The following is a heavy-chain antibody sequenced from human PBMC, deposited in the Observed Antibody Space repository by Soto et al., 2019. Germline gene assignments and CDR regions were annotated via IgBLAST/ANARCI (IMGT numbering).Heavy chain of an antibody. D-gene: IGHD6-6*01. J-gene: IGHJ6*02. Sequence: ASVKVSCKASGYTFSGYYIHWVRQAPGPGLEWMGWINPNSGGTNYAQKFQGRVTMTRDTSIRTAYMELSSLTSDDTAVYYCARIAARGSFYYNYGMDVWGQGTTVTVSS. CDR1: GYTFSGYY. V-gene: IGHV1-2*02. CDR3: ARIAARGSFYYNYGMDV. CDR2: INPNSGGT.